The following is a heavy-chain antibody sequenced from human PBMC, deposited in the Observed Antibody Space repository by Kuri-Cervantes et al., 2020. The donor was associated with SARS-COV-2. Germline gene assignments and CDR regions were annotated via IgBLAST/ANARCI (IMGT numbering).Heavy chain of an antibody. V-gene: IGHV4-34*01. D-gene: IGHD5-12*01. J-gene: IGHJ5*02. CDR3: ARGLGGYDLSWFDL. CDR2: INHSGST. CDR1: GGSFSGYY. Sequence: SETLSLTCAVYGGSFSGYYWSRIRQPPGKGLEWIGEINHSGSTNYNPSLKSRVTISVDTSKNQFSLKLSSVTAADTAVYYCARGLGGYDLSWFDLWGQGTLVTVSS.